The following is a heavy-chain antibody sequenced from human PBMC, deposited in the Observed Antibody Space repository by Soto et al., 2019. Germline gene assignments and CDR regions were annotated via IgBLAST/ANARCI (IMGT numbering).Heavy chain of an antibody. Sequence: SETLSLTCTVSGGSVSSGSYYWSWIRQPPGKGLEWIGYIYYSGSTNYNPSLKSRVTISVDTSKNQFSLKLSSVTAADTAVYYCAREITMIVVDWGQGTLVTVSS. J-gene: IGHJ4*02. CDR2: IYYSGST. CDR3: AREITMIVVD. D-gene: IGHD3-22*01. CDR1: GGSVSSGSYY. V-gene: IGHV4-61*01.